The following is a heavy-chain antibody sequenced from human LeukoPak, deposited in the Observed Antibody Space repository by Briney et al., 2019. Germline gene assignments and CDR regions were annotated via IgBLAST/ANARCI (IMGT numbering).Heavy chain of an antibody. CDR1: GGTFSSYA. D-gene: IGHD3-3*01. CDR2: IIPIFGTA. J-gene: IGHJ4*02. V-gene: IGHV1-69*05. Sequence: SVKVSCKASGGTFSSYAISWVRQAPGQGLEWMGGIIPIFGTANYAQKFQGRVTITTDESTSTAYMELSSLRSEDTAVYYCATEITIFGVGKGLDYWGQGTLVTVSS. CDR3: ATEITIFGVGKGLDY.